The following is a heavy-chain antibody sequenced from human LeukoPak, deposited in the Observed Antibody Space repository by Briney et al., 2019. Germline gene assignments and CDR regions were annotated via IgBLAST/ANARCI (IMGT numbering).Heavy chain of an antibody. CDR3: ARKTSKRGVHRGVIQGNWFDP. V-gene: IGHV1-46*01. CDR1: GYTFTSYY. D-gene: IGHD3-10*01. Sequence: ASVKVSCKASGYTFTSYYMHWVRQAPGQGLEWMGIINPSGVSTSYAQKFQGRVTMTRDTSTSTVCMELSSLRSEDTAVYYCARKTSKRGVHRGVIQGNWFDPWGQGTLVTVSS. CDR2: INPSGVST. J-gene: IGHJ5*02.